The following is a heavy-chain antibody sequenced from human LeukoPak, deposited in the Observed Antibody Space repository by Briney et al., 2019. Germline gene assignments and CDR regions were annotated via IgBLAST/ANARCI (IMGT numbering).Heavy chain of an antibody. CDR2: ISGSGGST. D-gene: IGHD6-19*01. Sequence: GGSLRLSCAASGFTFSSYAMSRVRQAPGKGLEWVSAISGSGGSTYYADSVKGRFTISRDNSKNTLYLQMNSLRAEDTAVYYCAKGPRIAVAGTSSWFDPWGQGTLVTVSS. CDR3: AKGPRIAVAGTSSWFDP. CDR1: GFTFSSYA. V-gene: IGHV3-23*01. J-gene: IGHJ5*02.